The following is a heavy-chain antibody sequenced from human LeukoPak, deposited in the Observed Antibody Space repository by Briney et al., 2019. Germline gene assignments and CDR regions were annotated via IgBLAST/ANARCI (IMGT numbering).Heavy chain of an antibody. CDR3: AKGTDYYYYYGMDV. CDR1: GFTFSSYG. Sequence: GGSLRHSCAASGFTFSSYGMHWVRQAPGKGLEWVAVISYDGSNKYYADSVKGRFTISRDNSKNTLYLQMNSLRAEDTAVYYCAKGTDYYYYYGMDVWGQGTTVTVSS. V-gene: IGHV3-30*18. J-gene: IGHJ6*02. CDR2: ISYDGSNK.